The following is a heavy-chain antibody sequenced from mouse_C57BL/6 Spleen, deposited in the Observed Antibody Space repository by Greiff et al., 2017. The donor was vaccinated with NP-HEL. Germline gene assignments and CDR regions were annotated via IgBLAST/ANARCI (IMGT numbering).Heavy chain of an antibody. Sequence: QVQLQQSGAELVKPGASVKISCKASGYAFSSYWMNWVKQRPGKGLEWIGQIYPGDGDTNYNGKFKGKATLTADKSSSPAYMQLSSLTSEDSAVYFCARGRQLLAFAYWGQGTLVTVSA. V-gene: IGHV1-80*01. CDR2: IYPGDGDT. CDR1: GYAFSSYW. J-gene: IGHJ3*01. CDR3: ARGRQLLAFAY. D-gene: IGHD3-2*01.